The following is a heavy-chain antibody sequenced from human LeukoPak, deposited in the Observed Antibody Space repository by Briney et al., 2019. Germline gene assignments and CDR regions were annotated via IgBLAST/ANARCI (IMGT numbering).Heavy chain of an antibody. Sequence: SQTLSLTCTVSGGSISSGSYYWSWIRQPAGKGLEWIGRIYASGSTNYNPSLKSRVTISVDTSKNQFSLKLNSVTAADTAVYYCHCSSISTFGHYYYMDVWGKGTTATVSS. J-gene: IGHJ6*03. CDR3: HCSSISTFGHYYYMDV. CDR2: IYASGST. V-gene: IGHV4-61*02. CDR1: GGSISSGSYY. D-gene: IGHD2-2*01.